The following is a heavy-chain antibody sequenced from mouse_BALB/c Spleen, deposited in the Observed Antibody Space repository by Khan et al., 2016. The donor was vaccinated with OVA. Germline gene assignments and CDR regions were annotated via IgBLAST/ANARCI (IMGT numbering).Heavy chain of an antibody. CDR3: ARGRSNDRFAY. J-gene: IGHJ3*01. CDR2: ISTHYGNI. D-gene: IGHD2-12*01. Sequence: QVQLKQSGPELVRPGVSVKISCKGSGYTFTDFAMHWVKQSHAKSLEWIGVISTHYGNIDYNQKFKDKATMTVDKSSNTAYMELARFTSEDPAVYYCARGRSNDRFAYWGQGTLVTVSA. V-gene: IGHV1S137*01. CDR1: GYTFTDFA.